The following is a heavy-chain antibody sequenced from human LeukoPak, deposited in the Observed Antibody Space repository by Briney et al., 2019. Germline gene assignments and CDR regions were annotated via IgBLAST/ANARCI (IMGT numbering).Heavy chain of an antibody. CDR1: GFTFSSYG. CDR3: AKSLGPKTGSYYYYYYMDV. J-gene: IGHJ6*03. CDR2: IRYDGSNK. V-gene: IGHV3-30*02. Sequence: GGSLRLSCAASGFTFSSYGMHWVRQAPGKGLEWVAFIRYDGSNKYYADSVKGRFTISRDNSKNTLYLQMNSLRAEDTAVYYCAKSLGPKTGSYYYYYYMDVWGKGTTVTVSS. D-gene: IGHD3-9*01.